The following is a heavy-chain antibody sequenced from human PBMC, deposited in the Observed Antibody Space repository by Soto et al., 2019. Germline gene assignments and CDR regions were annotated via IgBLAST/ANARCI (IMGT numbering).Heavy chain of an antibody. CDR2: LETDGSTT. D-gene: IGHD1-1*01. Sequence: EVQLVESGGGLVQPGGSLRLSCAASGFSLSDHWMHWVRQAPGKGLVWVSRLETDGSTTAYVDSVRGRFSISRDNAKNTLYLQMNSLRAEDTAVYYCVRDGTSTMPYDYWGQGTLVTVSS. CDR1: GFSLSDHW. J-gene: IGHJ4*02. V-gene: IGHV3-74*03. CDR3: VRDGTSTMPYDY.